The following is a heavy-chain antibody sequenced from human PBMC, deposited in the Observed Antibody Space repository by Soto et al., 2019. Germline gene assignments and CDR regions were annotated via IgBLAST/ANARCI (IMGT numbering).Heavy chain of an antibody. V-gene: IGHV1-69*13. CDR2: IIPIFGTA. CDR1: GGTFSSYA. J-gene: IGHJ5*02. CDR3: ARDTSIAVAATFPPFDP. D-gene: IGHD6-19*01. Sequence: SVKVSCKASGGTFSSYAISWVRQAPGQGLEWMGGIIPIFGTANYAQKFQGRVTITADESTSTAYMELSSLRSEDTAVYYCARDTSIAVAATFPPFDPWGQGTVVTVSS.